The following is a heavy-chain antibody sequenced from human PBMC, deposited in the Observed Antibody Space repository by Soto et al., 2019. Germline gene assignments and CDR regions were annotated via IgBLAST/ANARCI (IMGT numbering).Heavy chain of an antibody. CDR1: GYTFTGYY. CDR2: INPNSGGT. V-gene: IGHV1-2*04. J-gene: IGHJ6*02. Sequence: ASVKVSCKASGYTFTGYYMHWVLQAPGQGLEWMGWINPNSGGTNYAQKFQGWVTMTRDTSISTAYMELSRLRSDDTAVYYCARDRGQVAVAGTPMDYYYYGMDVWGQGTTVTVSS. D-gene: IGHD6-19*01. CDR3: ARDRGQVAVAGTPMDYYYYGMDV.